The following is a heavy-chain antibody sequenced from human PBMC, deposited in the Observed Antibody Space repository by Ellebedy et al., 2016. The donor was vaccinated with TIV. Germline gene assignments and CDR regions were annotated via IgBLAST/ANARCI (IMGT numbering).Heavy chain of an antibody. Sequence: MPSETLSLTCAVSGGSISSSSYYWGWIRQPPGKGLEWIGCIFYSGNTYYNPSLKSRLTISVDTSKNQFALKLSSVTAADTAVYYCARELVAGRVFDYWGQGTLVTVSS. CDR1: GGSISSSSYY. CDR3: ARELVAGRVFDY. J-gene: IGHJ4*02. V-gene: IGHV4-39*06. CDR2: IFYSGNT. D-gene: IGHD6-19*01.